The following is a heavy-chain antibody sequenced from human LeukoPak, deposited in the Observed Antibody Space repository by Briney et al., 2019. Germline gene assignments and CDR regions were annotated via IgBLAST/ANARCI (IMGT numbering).Heavy chain of an antibody. J-gene: IGHJ2*01. CDR2: INHDGTGT. Sequence: PGGSLRLSCAASGFTFSNFWMHWVRQVPGKGLVWVSGINHDGTGTYYADSVKGRFTISRDDSKNTLYLQMNSLRAEDTAEYYCARTGTTGWYFDLWGRGTLVTVSS. V-gene: IGHV3-74*01. CDR3: ARTGTTGWYFDL. CDR1: GFTFSNFW. D-gene: IGHD1-1*01.